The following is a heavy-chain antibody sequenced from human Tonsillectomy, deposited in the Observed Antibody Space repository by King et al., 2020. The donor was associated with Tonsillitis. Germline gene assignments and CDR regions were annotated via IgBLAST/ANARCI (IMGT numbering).Heavy chain of an antibody. V-gene: IGHV3-21*01. CDR1: GFTFNDYS. D-gene: IGHD5-18*01. CDR3: VRDGGDEWIKLWDAEH. CDR2: ISSSGSYS. Sequence: VQLVESGGGLVRPGGSLRLSCAASGFTFNDYSMTWVRQAPGKGLEWVSSISSSGSYSNYADSVKGRFTISRDTAKKSLYLQMNSLKVEDTAVYYCVRDGGDEWIKLWDAEHWGKGTQVAISS. J-gene: IGHJ1*01.